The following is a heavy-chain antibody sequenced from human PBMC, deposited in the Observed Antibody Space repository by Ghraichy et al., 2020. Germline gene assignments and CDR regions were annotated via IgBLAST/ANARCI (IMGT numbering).Heavy chain of an antibody. CDR1: GFTFSSYS. CDR2: ISSSSSYI. CDR3: ASRYSSSWYRSWYFDY. J-gene: IGHJ4*02. Sequence: GGSLRLSCAASGFTFSSYSMNWVRQAPGKGLEWVSSISSSSSYIYYADSVKGRFTISRDNAKNSLYLEMNSLRAEDTAVYYCASRYSSSWYRSWYFDYWGQGTLVTVSS. V-gene: IGHV3-21*01. D-gene: IGHD6-13*01.